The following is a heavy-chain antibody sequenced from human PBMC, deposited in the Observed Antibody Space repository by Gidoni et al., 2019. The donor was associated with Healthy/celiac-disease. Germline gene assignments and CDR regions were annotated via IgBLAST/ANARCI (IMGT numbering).Heavy chain of an antibody. J-gene: IGHJ5*02. D-gene: IGHD2-2*01. CDR2: ISAYNGNT. V-gene: IGHV1-18*01. Sequence: QVQLVQSGAEVKKPGASVKVSCKASGYTFTSYGISWVRQAPGQGLEWMGWISAYNGNTNYAQKLQGRVTMTTDTSTSTAYMELRSLRSDDTAVYYCARDSLYCSSTSCYTNWFDPWGQGTLVTVSS. CDR3: ARDSLYCSSTSCYTNWFDP. CDR1: GYTFTSYG.